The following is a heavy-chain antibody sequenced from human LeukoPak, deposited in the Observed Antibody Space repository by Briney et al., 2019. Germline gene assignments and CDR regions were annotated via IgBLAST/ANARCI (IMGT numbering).Heavy chain of an antibody. J-gene: IGHJ4*02. Sequence: ASVTVSCKASGYTFTGYYMHWVRQAPGQGLEWMGWINPNSGGTNYAQKFQGRVTMTRDTSISTAYMELSRLRSDDTAVYYCARGSYVLRYFDWLLGFFDYWGQGTLVTVSS. CDR1: GYTFTGYY. D-gene: IGHD3-9*01. CDR2: INPNSGGT. V-gene: IGHV1-2*02. CDR3: ARGSYVLRYFDWLLGFFDY.